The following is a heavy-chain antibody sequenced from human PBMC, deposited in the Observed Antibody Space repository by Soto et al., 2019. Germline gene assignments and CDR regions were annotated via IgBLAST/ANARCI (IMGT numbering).Heavy chain of an antibody. Sequence: ASVKVSCKTSGYTFTTYGISWVRQAPGQGLEWMGWITTDKGKTIYAQKFQGRVTMTEDTSTDTAYMELSSLRSEDTAVYYCATIHDYGGDWGQGTLVTGSS. D-gene: IGHD4-17*01. J-gene: IGHJ4*02. CDR1: GYTFTTYG. CDR2: ITTDKGKT. CDR3: ATIHDYGGD. V-gene: IGHV1-18*01.